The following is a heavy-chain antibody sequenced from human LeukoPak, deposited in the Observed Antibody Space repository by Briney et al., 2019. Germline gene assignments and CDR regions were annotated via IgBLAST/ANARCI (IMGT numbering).Heavy chain of an antibody. J-gene: IGHJ5*02. CDR1: GGSISSGSYY. CDR2: IYTSGST. V-gene: IGHV4-61*02. Sequence: SETLSLTCTVSGGSISSGSYYWSWIRQPAGKGLEWIGRIYTSGSTNYNPSLKSRVTISVDTSKNQFSLQLNPVTPEDTAVYYCARGVAAAGTYNWFDPWGQGTLVTVSS. CDR3: ARGVAAAGTYNWFDP. D-gene: IGHD6-13*01.